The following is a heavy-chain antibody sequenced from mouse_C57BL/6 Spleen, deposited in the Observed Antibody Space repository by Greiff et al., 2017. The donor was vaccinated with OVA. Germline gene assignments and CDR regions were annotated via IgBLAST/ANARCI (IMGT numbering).Heavy chain of an antibody. Sequence: EVTLMESGGGLVQPGGSLSLSCAASGFTFTDYYMSWVRQPPGKALEWLGFIRNKANGYTTEYSASVKGRFTISRDNSQSILYLQMNALRAEDSATYYCARVYGSSYGYAMDYWGQGTSVTVSS. CDR2: IRNKANGYTT. D-gene: IGHD1-1*01. CDR1: GFTFTDYY. CDR3: ARVYGSSYGYAMDY. V-gene: IGHV7-3*01. J-gene: IGHJ4*01.